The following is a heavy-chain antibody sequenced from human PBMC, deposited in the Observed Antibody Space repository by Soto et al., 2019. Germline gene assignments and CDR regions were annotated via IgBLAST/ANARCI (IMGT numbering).Heavy chain of an antibody. Sequence: QVQLQESGPGLVKPSGTLSLTCAVSGGSISSSNWWSWVSQPPGKGLEWIGEIYHSGSTNSNPSLKSRVTRSVDKSKIQFSLKLSSVTAAATAVYYCARDPSGGSYAYYFDYWGQGTLVTVSS. V-gene: IGHV4-4*02. CDR3: ARDPSGGSYAYYFDY. D-gene: IGHD1-26*01. CDR2: IYHSGST. CDR1: GGSISSSNW. J-gene: IGHJ4*02.